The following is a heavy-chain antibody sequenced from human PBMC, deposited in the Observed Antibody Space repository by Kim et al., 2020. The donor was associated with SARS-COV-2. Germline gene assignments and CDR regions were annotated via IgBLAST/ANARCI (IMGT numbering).Heavy chain of an antibody. V-gene: IGHV4-61*07. D-gene: IGHD3-22*01. Sequence: YNPSLKSRVTISVDTSKNQFSLKLSSVTAADTAVYYCARHDSSGYDAFDIWGQGTMVTVSS. J-gene: IGHJ3*02. CDR3: ARHDSSGYDAFDI.